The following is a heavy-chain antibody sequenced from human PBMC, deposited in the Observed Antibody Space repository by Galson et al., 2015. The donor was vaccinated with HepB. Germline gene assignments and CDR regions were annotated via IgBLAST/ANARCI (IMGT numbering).Heavy chain of an antibody. Sequence: SLRLSCAASGFIFDDYVMHWVRQPPGKGLEWVSLVSWDGDFAFYADSVKGRFTISRDNSKNSLYLRMNGLRTEDTALYYCAKGYSSSRYEDYFDYWGQGTLVTVSA. D-gene: IGHD2-2*01. CDR1: GFIFDDYV. J-gene: IGHJ4*02. CDR2: VSWDGDFA. V-gene: IGHV3-43*01. CDR3: AKGYSSSRYEDYFDY.